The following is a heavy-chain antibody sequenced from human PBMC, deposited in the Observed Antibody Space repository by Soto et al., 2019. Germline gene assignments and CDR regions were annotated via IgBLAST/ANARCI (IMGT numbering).Heavy chain of an antibody. D-gene: IGHD3-22*01. CDR1: RFTFSNYA. J-gene: IGHJ3*02. Sequence: GGSLRLSCAVSRFTFSNYAMSWVRQAPGKGLDWVSAISGSGASTYNADSVKGRFTISRDNSKNTLYLQMNSLRAEDTALYYCAKKDGTDGYYDAFDIWGQGTMVTVSS. CDR3: AKKDGTDGYYDAFDI. CDR2: ISGSGAST. V-gene: IGHV3-23*01.